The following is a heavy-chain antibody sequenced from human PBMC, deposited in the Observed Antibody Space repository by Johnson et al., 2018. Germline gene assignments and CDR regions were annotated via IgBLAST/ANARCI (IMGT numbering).Heavy chain of an antibody. Sequence: VQLQESGGGLVQXGRSLRLXCAASGFTFDDYAMHWVRQAPGKGLEWVSGINWNSGTIGYADSVKGRFTISRDNAKNSLYLQMNSLRTEDTALYYCAKTNGDYYYYGMDVWGQGTTVTVSS. J-gene: IGHJ6*02. CDR2: INWNSGTI. V-gene: IGHV3-9*01. D-gene: IGHD3-10*01. CDR3: AKTNGDYYYYGMDV. CDR1: GFTFDDYA.